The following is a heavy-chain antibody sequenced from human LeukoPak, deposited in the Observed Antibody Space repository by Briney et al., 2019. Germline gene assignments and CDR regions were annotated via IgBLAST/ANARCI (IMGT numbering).Heavy chain of an antibody. D-gene: IGHD1-26*01. CDR1: GGSISNDY. Sequence: SETLSLTCTVSGGSISNDYWSWIRQPPGKGLECIGYIYYTGSTNYNPSLKSRVTISVDTSKNQVSLKLSSVTAAGSAVYYCARARAGFDLWGQGALVTVSS. J-gene: IGHJ5*02. V-gene: IGHV4-59*01. CDR3: ARARAGFDL. CDR2: IYYTGST.